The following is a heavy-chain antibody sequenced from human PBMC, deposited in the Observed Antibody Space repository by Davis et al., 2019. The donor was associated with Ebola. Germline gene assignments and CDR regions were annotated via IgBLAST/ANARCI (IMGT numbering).Heavy chain of an antibody. Sequence: PGRSLRPSCPAPGPTSSEHRLHWVPEVPAKGLLWVSDIHPERLTIRYAKSVRGRFTVSRDNVRRMLFLQMNSVGPDETAVYYCARSEYYNGQDVWGQGTRVTVSS. CDR2: IHPERLTI. V-gene: IGHV3-74*01. J-gene: IGHJ6*02. D-gene: IGHD6-6*01. CDR1: GPTSSEHR. CDR3: ARSEYYNGQDV.